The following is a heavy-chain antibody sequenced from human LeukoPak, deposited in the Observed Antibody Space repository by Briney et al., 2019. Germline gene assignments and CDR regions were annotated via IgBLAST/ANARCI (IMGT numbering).Heavy chain of an antibody. V-gene: IGHV4-34*01. Sequence: NPSETLSLTCAVYGGSSSGYYWSWIRQPPGRGLEWIGEINQSGSTNQNPSLKSRVTISIDTSKNQFSLKLSSVTAADTAVYYCARGYGSGSYFVYWGQGTLVTVSS. CDR2: INQSGST. D-gene: IGHD3-10*01. CDR3: ARGYGSGSYFVY. J-gene: IGHJ4*02. CDR1: GGSSSGYY.